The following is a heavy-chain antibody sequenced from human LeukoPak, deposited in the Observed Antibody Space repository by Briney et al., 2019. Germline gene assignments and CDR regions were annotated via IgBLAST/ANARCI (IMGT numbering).Heavy chain of an antibody. V-gene: IGHV3-74*01. J-gene: IGHJ4*02. Sequence: GSLRLSCAASGFTFSSYWMHWVRQAPGKGLVWVSRINTDGSSTSYADSVKGRFTISRDNAKNTLYLQMNSLRAEDTAVYYCARDSRKNYDFWSGYQPSDWGQGTLVTVSS. CDR3: ARDSRKNYDFWSGYQPSD. D-gene: IGHD3-3*01. CDR2: INTDGSST. CDR1: GFTFSSYW.